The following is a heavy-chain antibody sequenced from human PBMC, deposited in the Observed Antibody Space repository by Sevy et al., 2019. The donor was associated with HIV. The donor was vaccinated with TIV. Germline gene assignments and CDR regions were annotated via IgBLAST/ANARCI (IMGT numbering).Heavy chain of an antibody. D-gene: IGHD4-17*01. Sequence: GGSLRLSCAASGFTFSSYAMHWVRQAPGKGLEWGAVISYDGSNKYYADSVKGRFTISRDNSKNTLYLQMNSLRAEDTAVYYCASWRTDYGDEGVWGQGTLVTVSS. J-gene: IGHJ4*02. CDR1: GFTFSSYA. CDR2: ISYDGSNK. V-gene: IGHV3-30-3*01. CDR3: ASWRTDYGDEGV.